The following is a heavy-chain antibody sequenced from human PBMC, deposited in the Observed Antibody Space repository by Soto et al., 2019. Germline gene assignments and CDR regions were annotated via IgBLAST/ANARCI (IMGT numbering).Heavy chain of an antibody. CDR1: GFTFSSYG. CDR3: ARDQLDRLKHRETRYFDY. V-gene: IGHV3-33*01. D-gene: IGHD2-21*01. J-gene: IGHJ4*02. Sequence: QVQLVESGGGVVQPGRSLRLSCAASGFTFSSYGMHWVRQAPGKGLEWVAVLWYDGSRKFYADSVKGRFTISRDNSNLYLQMNSLRADDTAVYYCARDQLDRLKHRETRYFDYWGQGALVTVSS. CDR2: LWYDGSRK.